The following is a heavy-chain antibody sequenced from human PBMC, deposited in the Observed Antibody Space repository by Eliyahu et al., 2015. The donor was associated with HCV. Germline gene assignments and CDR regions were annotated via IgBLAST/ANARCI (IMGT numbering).Heavy chain of an antibody. V-gene: IGHV1-3*01. CDR3: ASWAGSTDLGGFYFDY. Sequence: QALLVQSGGEVKQPGASVRVSCKASGHPYTKYAXHWVRQAPGQRLEWMGWINAVNGKTEYSQKFQGRVTFTRDTSASTVYMELSSLRSEDTAVYSCASWAGSTDLGGFYFDYWGQGSLVTVSS. CDR1: GHPYTKYA. D-gene: IGHD1-7*01. J-gene: IGHJ4*02. CDR2: INAVNGKT.